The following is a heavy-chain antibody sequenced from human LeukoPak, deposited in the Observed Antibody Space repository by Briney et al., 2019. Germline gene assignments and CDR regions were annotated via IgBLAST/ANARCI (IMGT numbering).Heavy chain of an antibody. CDR1: GGSFSGYY. CDR2: INHSGST. J-gene: IGHJ3*02. V-gene: IGHV4-34*01. CDR3: AKSNGYGLIDI. D-gene: IGHD3-22*01. Sequence: SETLFLTCAVYGGSFSGYYWSWIRQPPGKGLEWIGEINHSGSTNYNPSLKSRVTISLDTSRNQFSLKLNSVTAADTAVYYCAKSNGYGLIDIWGQGTMVTVSS.